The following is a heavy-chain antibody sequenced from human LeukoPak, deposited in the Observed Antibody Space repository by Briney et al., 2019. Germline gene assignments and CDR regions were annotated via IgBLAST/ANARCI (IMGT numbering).Heavy chain of an antibody. CDR3: ARGTYYYDSSGSAYFDY. J-gene: IGHJ4*02. CDR2: IYHSGST. CDR1: GFTFDDYA. V-gene: IGHV4-30-2*01. D-gene: IGHD3-22*01. Sequence: LRLSCAASGFTFDDYAMYWVRQPPGKGLEWIGYIYHSGSTYYNPSLKSRVTISVDRSKNQFSLKLSSVTAADTAVYYCARGTYYYDSSGSAYFDYWGQGTLVTVSS.